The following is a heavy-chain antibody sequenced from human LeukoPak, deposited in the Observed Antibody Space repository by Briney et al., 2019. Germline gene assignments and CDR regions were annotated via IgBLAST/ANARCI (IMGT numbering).Heavy chain of an antibody. CDR1: GGSFSTYY. Sequence: PSETLSLTCTVSGGSFSTYYWSWIRQPPGKGLEWMGYIYYSGSTNYNPSLKSRVTISVDTPKNQFSLKLSSVTAADTAVYYCARFGDYGDGFDYWGQGILVTVSS. CDR3: ARFGDYGDGFDY. CDR2: IYYSGST. D-gene: IGHD4-17*01. V-gene: IGHV4-59*01. J-gene: IGHJ4*02.